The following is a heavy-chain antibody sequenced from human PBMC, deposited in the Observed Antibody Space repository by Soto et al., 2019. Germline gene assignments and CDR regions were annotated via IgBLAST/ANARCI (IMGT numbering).Heavy chain of an antibody. CDR1: GGSISSYY. CDR3: ARGLRFLGWSFDAFDI. D-gene: IGHD3-3*01. CDR2: IYYSGST. J-gene: IGHJ3*02. Sequence: SLTCTVSGGSISSYYWSWIRQPPGKGLEWIGYIYYSGSTNYNPSLKSRVTISVDTSKNQFSLKLSSVTAADTAVYYCARGLRFLGWSFDAFDIWGQGTMVTV. V-gene: IGHV4-59*01.